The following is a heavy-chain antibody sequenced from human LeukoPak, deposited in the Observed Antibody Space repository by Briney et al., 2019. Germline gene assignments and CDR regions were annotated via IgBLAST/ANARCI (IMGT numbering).Heavy chain of an antibody. Sequence: SQTLSLTCSVSGGSISSGDFSWSWIRQPPGKGLEYIGYVTYRGNTYYNPSLKSRVTISVDRSKDQFSLKLRSVTAADTAVYYCARETYDGAFDSWGQGALVLVSS. CDR3: ARETYDGAFDS. V-gene: IGHV4-30-2*01. CDR1: GGSISSGDFS. CDR2: VTYRGNT. J-gene: IGHJ4*02. D-gene: IGHD3-3*01.